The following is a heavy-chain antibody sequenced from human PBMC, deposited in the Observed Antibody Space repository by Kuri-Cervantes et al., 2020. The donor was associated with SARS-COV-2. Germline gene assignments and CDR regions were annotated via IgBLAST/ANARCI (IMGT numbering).Heavy chain of an antibody. CDR3: AKGSGNWNDPDY. Sequence: GGSLRLSCAASGFTFSDYYMSWIRQAPGKGLEWVSVIYSGGSSTYYADSVKGRFTISRDNSKNTLYLQMNSLRAEDTAVYYCAKGSGNWNDPDYWGQGTLVTVSS. CDR1: GFTFSDYY. J-gene: IGHJ4*02. D-gene: IGHD1-20*01. V-gene: IGHV3-23*03. CDR2: IYSGGSST.